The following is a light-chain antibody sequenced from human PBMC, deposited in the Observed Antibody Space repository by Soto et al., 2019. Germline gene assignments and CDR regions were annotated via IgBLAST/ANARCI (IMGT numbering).Light chain of an antibody. CDR2: GAY. CDR3: QQHNTWPLIT. V-gene: IGKV3-15*01. J-gene: IGKJ5*01. CDR1: QNVRSN. Sequence: SQNVRSNLAWYQQKPGPAHTLMIFGAYTRATGSPVTFSGTGCGTELTLTISILKSEDFAVYSCQQHNTWPLITFGQGTRVEIK.